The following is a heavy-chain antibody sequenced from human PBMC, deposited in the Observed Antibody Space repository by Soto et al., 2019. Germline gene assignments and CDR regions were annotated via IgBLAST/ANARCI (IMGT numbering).Heavy chain of an antibody. D-gene: IGHD2-15*01. CDR1: GFTFSDSA. CDR2: VTVSGDTR. J-gene: IGHJ6*03. V-gene: IGHV3-23*01. CDR3: AKHGCSYPACYPYYYYVDV. Sequence: EVQLLESGGGLAQPGGSLRLSCAASGFTFSDSALSWVRQGTGKGLEWVSSVTVSGDTRYYADSVKGRFTISRDNSKNTMYLLMNSRRTYDTAVYYCAKHGCSYPACYPYYYYVDVWGEGATGTVSS.